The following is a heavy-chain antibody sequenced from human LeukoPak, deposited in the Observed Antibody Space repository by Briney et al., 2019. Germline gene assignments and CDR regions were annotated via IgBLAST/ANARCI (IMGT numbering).Heavy chain of an antibody. CDR3: ARGGGRSWFDY. J-gene: IGHJ4*02. D-gene: IGHD3-16*01. CDR2: INPISGGT. V-gene: IGHV1-2*02. Sequence: ASVKVSCKASGYSFTTYYMHWVRQAPGQGLEWMGWINPISGGTQYAQNFQGRVTMTRDTSISTAYMELSNLRSDDTAVYYCARGGGRSWFDYWGQGTLVTVTS. CDR1: GYSFTTYY.